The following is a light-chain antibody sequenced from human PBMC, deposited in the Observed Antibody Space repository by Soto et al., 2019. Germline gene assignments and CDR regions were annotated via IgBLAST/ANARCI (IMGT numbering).Light chain of an antibody. Sequence: DIQMTQSPSTLSASIGDRVTITCPASQSISSWLAWYQQKPGKAPKFLMYKASTLESGVPSRFSGSGSGTEFTLTISSLQPDDSATYYCQQYNSYPLTFGGGTKVEI. V-gene: IGKV1-5*03. CDR1: QSISSW. CDR2: KAS. J-gene: IGKJ4*01. CDR3: QQYNSYPLT.